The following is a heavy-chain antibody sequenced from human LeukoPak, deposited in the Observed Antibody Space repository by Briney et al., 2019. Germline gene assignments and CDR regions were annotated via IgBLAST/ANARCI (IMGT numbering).Heavy chain of an antibody. D-gene: IGHD3-22*01. J-gene: IGHJ4*02. Sequence: PGESLRLSCAASRFTFSSYAMHWVRQTTGKGLEWVSTISTGGDTYYPDSVKGRFTISRDSAKNSLYLQMNSLRGEDTAVHYCARDYCDSSGYFSALDYWGQGALVTVSS. CDR1: RFTFSSYA. V-gene: IGHV3-13*04. CDR2: ISTGGDT. CDR3: ARDYCDSSGYFSALDY.